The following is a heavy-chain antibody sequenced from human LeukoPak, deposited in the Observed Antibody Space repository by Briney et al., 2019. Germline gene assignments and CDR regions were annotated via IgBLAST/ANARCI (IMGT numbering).Heavy chain of an antibody. CDR1: GFTFSSYG. J-gene: IGHJ4*02. Sequence: PGGSLRLSCAASGFTFSSYGMQWVRQAPGKGLQWVSYISGSGTIIYYADSVKGRFTISRDNAKNSLYLQMSSLRAEDTAVYYCARGGLYSSTLGYWGQGTLVTVSS. D-gene: IGHD6-19*01. CDR3: ARGGLYSSTLGY. V-gene: IGHV3-48*03. CDR2: ISGSGTII.